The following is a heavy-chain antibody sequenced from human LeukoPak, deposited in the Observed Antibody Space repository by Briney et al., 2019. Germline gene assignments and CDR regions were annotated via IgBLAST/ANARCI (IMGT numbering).Heavy chain of an antibody. V-gene: IGHV3-30-3*01. J-gene: IGHJ4*02. CDR1: GFSVSGLS. Sequence: GGTLRLSCAISGFSVSGLSFTDAWVTWLRQAPGKGLEWVAVISYDGSNKYYADSVKGRFTISRDNSKNTLYLQMNSLRAEDTAVYYCAREEDLLLWFGDGRAFDYWGQGTLVTVSS. CDR3: AREEDLLLWFGDGRAFDY. CDR2: ISYDGSNK. D-gene: IGHD3-10*01.